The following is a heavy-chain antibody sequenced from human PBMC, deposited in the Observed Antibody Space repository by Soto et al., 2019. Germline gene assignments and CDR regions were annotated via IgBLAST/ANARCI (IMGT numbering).Heavy chain of an antibody. CDR1: GFTFSSYG. CDR3: ARAQQWLDYFDY. J-gene: IGHJ4*02. D-gene: IGHD6-19*01. V-gene: IGHV3-33*01. Sequence: GALRLSCAASGFTFSSYGMHWVRQAPGKGLEWVAVIWYDGSNKYYADSVKGRFTISRDNSKNTLYLQMNSLRAEDTAVYYCARAQQWLDYFDYWGQGTLVTVSS. CDR2: IWYDGSNK.